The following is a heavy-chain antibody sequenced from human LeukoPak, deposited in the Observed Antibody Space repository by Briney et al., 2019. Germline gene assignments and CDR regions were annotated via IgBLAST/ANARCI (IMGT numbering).Heavy chain of an antibody. CDR3: AREEDGSGSYYTDY. V-gene: IGHV3-21*01. D-gene: IGHD3-10*01. J-gene: IGHJ4*02. CDR2: ISSSSSYI. CDR1: GFTFSDYA. Sequence: GGSLRLSCAASGFTFSDYAMTWVRQAPGKGLEWVSSISSSSSYIYYADSVKGRFTISRDNAKNSLYLQMNSLRAEDTAVYYCAREEDGSGSYYTDYWGQGTLVTVSS.